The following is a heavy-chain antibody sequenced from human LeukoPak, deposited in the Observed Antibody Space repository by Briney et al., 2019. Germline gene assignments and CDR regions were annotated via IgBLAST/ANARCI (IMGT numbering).Heavy chain of an antibody. V-gene: IGHV1-8*03. CDR1: GYTFTSYD. CDR3: ARAISAGGYILDLFDY. J-gene: IGHJ4*02. Sequence: ASVKVSCKASGYTFTSYDINWVRQATGQGLEWMGWMNPNSGNTGYAQKFQGRVTITRNTSISTAYMELSSLRSEDTAVYYCARAISAGGYILDLFDYWGQGTLVTVSS. D-gene: IGHD3-22*01. CDR2: MNPNSGNT.